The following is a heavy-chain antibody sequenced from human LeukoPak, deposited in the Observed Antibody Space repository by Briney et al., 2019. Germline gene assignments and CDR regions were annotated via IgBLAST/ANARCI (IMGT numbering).Heavy chain of an antibody. V-gene: IGHV1-2*02. J-gene: IGHJ4*02. CDR3: ARAGIAVAGTFDY. Sequence: ASVKVSCKASGYTFTGYYMHWVRQAPGQGREWMGWINPNSGGTNYAQKFQGRVTMTRDTSISTAYMELSRLRSDDTAVYYCARAGIAVAGTFDYWGQGTLVTVSS. D-gene: IGHD6-19*01. CDR2: INPNSGGT. CDR1: GYTFTGYY.